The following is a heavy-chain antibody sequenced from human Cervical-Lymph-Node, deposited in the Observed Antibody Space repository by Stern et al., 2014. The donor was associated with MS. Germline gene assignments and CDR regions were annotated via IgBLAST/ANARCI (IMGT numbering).Heavy chain of an antibody. CDR3: ASGDNYDVFHI. Sequence: EEQLAESGGGLIPPGGSLRLSCAASGFPFNAYWMHWLRQAPGKGLVWVSRISSDGSDIKYTDSVQGRFTISRDNAERTLYLQMNSLRPEDSAIYFCASGDNYDVFHIWGQGAVVTVSS. J-gene: IGHJ3*02. CDR1: GFPFNAYW. V-gene: IGHV3-74*01. D-gene: IGHD5-24*01. CDR2: ISSDGSDI.